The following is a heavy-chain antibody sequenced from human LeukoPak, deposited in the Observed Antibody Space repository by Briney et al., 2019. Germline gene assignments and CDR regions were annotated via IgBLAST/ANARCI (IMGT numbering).Heavy chain of an antibody. CDR2: IRYDGSNK. V-gene: IGHV3-30*02. D-gene: IGHD1-14*01. Sequence: GGSLRLSCAASGFTFSSYGMHWVRQAPGKGLGWVAFIRYDGSNKYYADSVKGRFTISRDNSKNTLYLQMNSLRAEDTAVYYCAKDRNDAFDIWGQGTMVTVSS. CDR1: GFTFSSYG. J-gene: IGHJ3*02. CDR3: AKDRNDAFDI.